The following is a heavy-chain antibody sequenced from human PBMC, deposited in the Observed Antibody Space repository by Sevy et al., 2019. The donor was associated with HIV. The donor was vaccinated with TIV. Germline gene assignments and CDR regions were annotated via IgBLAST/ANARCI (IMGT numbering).Heavy chain of an antibody. CDR3: AGENAWGRGYS. D-gene: IGHD1-26*01. CDR1: GGSITSLY. J-gene: IGHJ4*02. Sequence: SETLSLTCTVSGGSITSLYWNWIRQPPGKGLEWIGNIYYNGHINYNPSLKSRFTLSLDTSKNQLSLRLSSVTAADTAMYYCAGENAWGRGYSWGQGTLVTVSS. CDR2: IYYNGHI. V-gene: IGHV4-59*08.